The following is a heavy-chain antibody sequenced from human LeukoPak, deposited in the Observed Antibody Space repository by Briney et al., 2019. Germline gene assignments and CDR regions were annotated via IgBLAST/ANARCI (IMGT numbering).Heavy chain of an antibody. CDR2: IYTSGST. V-gene: IGHV4-4*07. Sequence: SETLSLTCTVSGGSISSYYWSWIRQPAGKGLEWIGRIYTSGSTNYNPSLKSRVTMSVDTSKNQFSLKLSSVTAADTAVYYCARDPFPEAAADSHYYYYGMDVWGQGTTVTVSS. J-gene: IGHJ6*02. D-gene: IGHD6-13*01. CDR3: ARDPFPEAAADSHYYYYGMDV. CDR1: GGSISSYY.